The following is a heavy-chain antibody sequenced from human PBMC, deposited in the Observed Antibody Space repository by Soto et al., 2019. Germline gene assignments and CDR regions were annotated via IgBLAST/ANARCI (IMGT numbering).Heavy chain of an antibody. CDR3: ARRGYSSSAFDY. J-gene: IGHJ4*02. D-gene: IGHD6-6*01. Sequence: SETLSLTCTVSGGSISSYYWSWIRQPPGKGLEWIGYIYYSGSTNYNPSLKSRVTISVDTSKNQFSLKLSSVTAADTAVYYCARRGYSSSAFDYWGQGTLVTVSS. CDR1: GGSISSYY. V-gene: IGHV4-59*08. CDR2: IYYSGST.